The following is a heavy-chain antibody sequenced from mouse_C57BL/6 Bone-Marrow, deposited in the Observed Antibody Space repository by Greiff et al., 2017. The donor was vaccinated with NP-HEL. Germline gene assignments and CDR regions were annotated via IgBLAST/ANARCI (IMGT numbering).Heavy chain of an antibody. V-gene: IGHV3-6*01. CDR2: ISYDGSN. Sequence: VQLKQSGPGLVQPSQSLSLTCSVTGYSITSGYYWNWIRQFPGNKLEWMGYISYDGSNNYNPSLKNRISITRDTSKNQFFLKLNAVTTEDTATYYCARDYGSSYPAWFAYWGQGTLVTVSA. CDR1: GYSITSGYY. D-gene: IGHD1-1*01. CDR3: ARDYGSSYPAWFAY. J-gene: IGHJ3*01.